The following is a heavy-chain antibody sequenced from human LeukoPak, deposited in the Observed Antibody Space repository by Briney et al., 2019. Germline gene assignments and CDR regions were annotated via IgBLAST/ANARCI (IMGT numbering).Heavy chain of an antibody. D-gene: IGHD6-13*01. Sequence: SETLSLTCAVYGGSFSGYYWSWIRQPPGKGLEWIGEINHSGSTNYNSSLKSRVTISVDTSKNQFSLKLSSVTAADTAVYYCARERRYSSSRYYYYGMDVWGQGTTVTVSS. J-gene: IGHJ6*02. CDR1: GGSFSGYY. V-gene: IGHV4-34*01. CDR2: INHSGST. CDR3: ARERRYSSSRYYYYGMDV.